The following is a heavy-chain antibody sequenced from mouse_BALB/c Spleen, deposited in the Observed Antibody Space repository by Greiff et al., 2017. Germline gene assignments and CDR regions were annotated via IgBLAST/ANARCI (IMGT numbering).Heavy chain of an antibody. V-gene: IGHV2-2*02. CDR1: GFSLTSYG. D-gene: IGHD2-1*01. J-gene: IGHJ4*01. CDR2: IWSGGST. Sequence: QVQLQQSGPGLVQPSQSLSITCTVSGFSLTSYGVHWVRQSPGKGLEWLGVIWSGGSTDYNAAFISRLSISKDNSKSQVFFKMNSLQANDTAIYYCARKGGPSYYGNPMDYWGQGTSVTVSS. CDR3: ARKGGPSYYGNPMDY.